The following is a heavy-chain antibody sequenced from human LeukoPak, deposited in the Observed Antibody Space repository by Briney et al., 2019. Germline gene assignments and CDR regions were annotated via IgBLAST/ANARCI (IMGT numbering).Heavy chain of an antibody. CDR1: GFTFSSYG. D-gene: IGHD2-21*01. CDR2: IWYDGSNK. Sequence: GGSLRLSCAAPGFTFSSYGMHWVRQAPGKGREWVAGIWYDGSNKYYADSVKGRFPSSRDNSKSTLYLQMNSLRAEDTAVYYCAKKGIGYYYYYMDVWGKGTTVTVSS. V-gene: IGHV3-33*06. J-gene: IGHJ6*03. CDR3: AKKGIGYYYYYMDV.